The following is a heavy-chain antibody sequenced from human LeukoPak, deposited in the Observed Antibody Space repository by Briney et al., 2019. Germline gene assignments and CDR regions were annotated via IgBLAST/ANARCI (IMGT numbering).Heavy chain of an antibody. V-gene: IGHV3-11*06. J-gene: IGHJ4*02. CDR1: GFTFSDYY. D-gene: IGHD7-27*01. Sequence: GGSLRLSCAASGFTFSDYYMCWTRQAPGKGLEWGSYISSSSSYTNYADSVKGRFTISRDNAKNSLYLQMNSLRDEDTAVYYCARDGSFLGTLHYWGQGTLVTVS. CDR2: ISSSSSYT. CDR3: ARDGSFLGTLHY.